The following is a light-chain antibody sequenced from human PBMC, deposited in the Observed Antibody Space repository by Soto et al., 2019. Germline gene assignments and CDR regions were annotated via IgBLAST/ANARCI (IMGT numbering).Light chain of an antibody. CDR1: SSNIGSNS. J-gene: IGLJ1*01. V-gene: IGLV1-44*01. CDR3: AAWDDSLNGHI. CDR2: SSN. Sequence: QSVLTQPHSASGTPGQRVTISCSGSSSNIGSNSVHWFQQVPGTAPKPLIYSSNQRPSGVPERFSGSKSGTSASLAISGLQSEDEADYYSAAWDDSLNGHIFGTGTKLTVL.